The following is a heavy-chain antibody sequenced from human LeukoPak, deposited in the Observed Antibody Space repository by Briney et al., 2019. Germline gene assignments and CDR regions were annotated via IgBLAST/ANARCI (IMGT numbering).Heavy chain of an antibody. CDR3: VKVKRRGEPYYFDY. CDR2: ISYDGSNK. D-gene: IGHD1-14*01. V-gene: IGHV3-30*18. Sequence: PGGSLRLSCAASGFTFSSYGMHWVRQAPGKGLEWVAVISYDGSNKYYADSVKGRFTISRDNSKNTLYLQMNSLRAEDTAVYYCVKVKRRGEPYYFDYWGQGTLVTVSS. J-gene: IGHJ4*02. CDR1: GFTFSSYG.